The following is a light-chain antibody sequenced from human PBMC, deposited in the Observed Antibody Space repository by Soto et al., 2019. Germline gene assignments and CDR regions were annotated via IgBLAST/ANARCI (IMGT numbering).Light chain of an antibody. V-gene: IGKV3-20*01. Sequence: EIVLTQSPGTLSLSPGQISTLSCRASQSVSSRYLAWYQQTPCQAPRLRISGATNRATAIPARFSGSGSGTDFTLTISRLEPEDFAVYYCQQYGSSQFTFGPGTKVDIK. CDR3: QQYGSSQFT. J-gene: IGKJ3*01. CDR2: GAT. CDR1: QSVSSRY.